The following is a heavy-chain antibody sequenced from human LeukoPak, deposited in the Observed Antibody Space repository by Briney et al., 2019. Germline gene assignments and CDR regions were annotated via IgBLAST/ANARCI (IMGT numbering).Heavy chain of an antibody. J-gene: IGHJ5*01. Sequence: SETLSLTCGVSGYSISSGYYWGWIRQPPGEGLEWIGNMYHSGSTDYNPSLKSRVTISIDTSKNQFSLNLRSVTAADTAVYYCARHKSYCTTSTCYYIDSWGQGTLVTVSS. V-gene: IGHV4-38-2*01. CDR2: MYHSGST. D-gene: IGHD2-2*01. CDR1: GYSISSGYY. CDR3: ARHKSYCTTSTCYYIDS.